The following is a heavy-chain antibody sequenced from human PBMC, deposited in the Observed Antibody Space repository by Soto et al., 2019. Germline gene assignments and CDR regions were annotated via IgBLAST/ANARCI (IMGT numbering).Heavy chain of an antibody. V-gene: IGHV3-23*01. J-gene: IGHJ5*02. CDR1: VFTFSTYA. CDR2: ISNSGHIT. Sequence: GGSLRLSCAASVFTFSTYAMNRVRLAPGKGLEWISVISNSGHITFYADSVKGRFTISRDNSKNTLYLQMNNLRADDTAAYYCAKGGPTFLNWFGPWGQGALVTVSS. D-gene: IGHD5-12*01. CDR3: AKGGPTFLNWFGP.